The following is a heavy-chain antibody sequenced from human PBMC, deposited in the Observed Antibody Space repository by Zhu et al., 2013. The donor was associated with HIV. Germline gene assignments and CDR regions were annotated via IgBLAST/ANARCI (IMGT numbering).Heavy chain of an antibody. Sequence: EVQLVESGGGLVQPGGSLKLSCAASGFTFSGSAMHWVRQASGKGLEWVGRIRSKANSYAAAYAAAVKGRFTISRDDSKNTLYLQMNSLRAEDTAVYYCARDPASSDSIFGWNWYFDLWGRGTLVTVSS. CDR2: IRSKANSYAA. CDR1: GFTFSGSA. J-gene: IGHJ2*01. D-gene: IGHD3-3*01. CDR3: ARDPASSDSIFGWNWYFDL. V-gene: IGHV3-73*02.